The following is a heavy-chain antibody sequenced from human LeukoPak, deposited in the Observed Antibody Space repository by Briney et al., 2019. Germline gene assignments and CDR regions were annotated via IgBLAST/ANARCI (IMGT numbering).Heavy chain of an antibody. V-gene: IGHV1-69*01. J-gene: IGHJ4*02. CDR2: IIPIFGTA. CDR1: GGTFSSYA. CDR3: ARRGWVTAFDY. Sequence: ASVRVSCKASGGTFSSYAISWVRQAPGQGLGWMGGIIPIFGTANYAQKFQGRVTITADESTSTAYMELSSLRSEDTAVYYCARRGWVTAFDYWGQGTLVTVSS. D-gene: IGHD2-21*02.